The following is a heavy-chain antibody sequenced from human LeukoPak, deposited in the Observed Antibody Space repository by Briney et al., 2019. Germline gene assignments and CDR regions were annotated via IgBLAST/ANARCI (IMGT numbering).Heavy chain of an antibody. V-gene: IGHV6-1*01. CDR1: GDSVTNKNAA. D-gene: IGHD6-19*01. J-gene: IGHJ5*02. CDR3: ARGFFASGWAS. CDR2: TYYTSRWNN. Sequence: SQTLSLTCAISGDSVTNKNAAWNWIRQSPSRGLEWLGRTYYTSRWNNEYAESVKSRITISPDTSKNQSPLQINSVTPEDTAVYYCARGFFASGWASWGQGTLVTVSS.